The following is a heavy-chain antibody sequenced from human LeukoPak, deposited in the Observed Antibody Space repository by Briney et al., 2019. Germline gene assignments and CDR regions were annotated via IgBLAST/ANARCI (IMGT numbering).Heavy chain of an antibody. Sequence: SETLSLTCTAAGASISSYYWSWIRQPPGKGLEWIGYIYYSGSTNYNPSLKSRVTISVDTSKNQFSLKLSSVTAADTAVYYCARDGPPDILTGTYYGMDVWGKGTTVTVSS. CDR2: IYYSGST. J-gene: IGHJ6*04. D-gene: IGHD3-9*01. CDR3: ARDGPPDILTGTYYGMDV. CDR1: GASISSYY. V-gene: IGHV4-59*01.